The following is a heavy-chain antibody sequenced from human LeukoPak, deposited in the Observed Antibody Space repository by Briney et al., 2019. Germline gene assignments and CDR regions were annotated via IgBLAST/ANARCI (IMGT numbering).Heavy chain of an antibody. CDR2: INHSGST. CDR1: GGSFSGYY. Sequence: MSSETLSLTCAVYGGSFSGYYWSWIRQPPGKGLEWIGEINHSGSTNYNPSLKSRVTISVDTSKNQFSLKLSSVTAADTAVYYYARRQQNYYYDSSGYFDYWGQGTLVTVSS. CDR3: ARRQQNYYYDSSGYFDY. D-gene: IGHD3-22*01. J-gene: IGHJ4*02. V-gene: IGHV4-34*01.